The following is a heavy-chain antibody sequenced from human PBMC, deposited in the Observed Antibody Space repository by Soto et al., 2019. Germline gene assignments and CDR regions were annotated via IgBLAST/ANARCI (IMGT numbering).Heavy chain of an antibody. CDR3: VRVGVGIGNHFDS. D-gene: IGHD1-26*01. CDR2: IHYSGRT. J-gene: IGHJ4*02. Sequence: QVQLQESGPGLVKPSETLSLTCSVSNGSISGFYWTWIRQPPGTILEWIGYIHYSGRTDYNPSLTSRATMSVDTTKNQFSPNLKSITAADTAVYYCVRVGVGIGNHFDSWGRGTLVTVSS. CDR1: NGSISGFY. V-gene: IGHV4-59*12.